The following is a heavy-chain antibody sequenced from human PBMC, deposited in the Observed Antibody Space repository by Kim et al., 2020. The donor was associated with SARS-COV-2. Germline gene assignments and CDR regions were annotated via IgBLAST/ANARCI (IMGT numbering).Heavy chain of an antibody. CDR3: TREVPSGYATAGYFDY. Sequence: GGSLRLSCTASGFTFGDYAMSWVRQAPGKGLEWVGFIRSKAYGGTTEYAASVKGRFTISRDDSKSIAYLQMNSLKTEDTAVYYCTREVPSGYATAGYFDYWGQGTLVTVSS. CDR1: GFTFGDYA. V-gene: IGHV3-49*04. D-gene: IGHD3-22*01. J-gene: IGHJ4*02. CDR2: IRSKAYGGTT.